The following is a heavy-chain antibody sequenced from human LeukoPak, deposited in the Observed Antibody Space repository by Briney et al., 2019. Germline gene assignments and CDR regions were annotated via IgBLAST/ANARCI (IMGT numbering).Heavy chain of an antibody. CDR1: GFTFSSYA. CDR3: AKGTVTASGTFGY. D-gene: IGHD2-21*02. V-gene: IGHV3-23*01. J-gene: IGHJ4*02. CDR2: ISASGGNA. Sequence: GGSLRLSCATSGFTFSSYAMTWVRQAPGKGLQWVSSISASGGNAYYADSVKGRFTMSRDNSKNTLFLQMNSLRAEDTAVYYCAKGTVTASGTFGYWGQGTLLTVSS.